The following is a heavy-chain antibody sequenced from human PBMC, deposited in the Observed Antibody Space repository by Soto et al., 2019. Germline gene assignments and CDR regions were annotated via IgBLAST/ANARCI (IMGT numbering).Heavy chain of an antibody. V-gene: IGHV4-4*07. CDR3: ARGQRFSDWFDP. J-gene: IGHJ5*02. CDR2: IYSSGST. CDR1: GGAISGYY. D-gene: IGHD3-3*01. Sequence: SETLSLTCTVNGGAISGYYWTWMRQSAGGGLEWIGRIYSSGSTNYNPSLKSRVTISLDTSMNHFSLRLSSVTAADTAVYYCARGQRFSDWFDPWGQGTLVTVSS.